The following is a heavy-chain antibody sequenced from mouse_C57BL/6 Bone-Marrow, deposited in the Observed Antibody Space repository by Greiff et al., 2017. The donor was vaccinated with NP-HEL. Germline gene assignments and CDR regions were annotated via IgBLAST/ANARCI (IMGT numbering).Heavy chain of an antibody. J-gene: IGHJ2*01. CDR3: TAPEVGYDYFDY. V-gene: IGHV6-3*01. Sequence: EVKLMESGGGLVQPGGSMKLSCVASGFTFSNYWMNWVRQSPEKGLEWVAQIRLKSDNYATHYAESVKGRFTISRDDSKRSVYLQMNNLRAEDTGIYYCTAPEVGYDYFDYWGQGTTLTVSS. D-gene: IGHD2-2*01. CDR1: GFTFSNYW. CDR2: IRLKSDNYAT.